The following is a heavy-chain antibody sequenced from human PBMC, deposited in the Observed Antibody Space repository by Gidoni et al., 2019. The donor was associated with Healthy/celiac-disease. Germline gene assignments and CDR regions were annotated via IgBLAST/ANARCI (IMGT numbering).Heavy chain of an antibody. Sequence: QVQLVQSGAEVKKPGASVKVSCKASGYTFTSYYMHWVRQAPGQGLEWMGIINPSGGSTSYEQKFQGRVTMTRDTSTSTVYMELSSLRSEDTAVYYCARDRDAYDFWSGYQYYYGMDVWGQGTTVTVSS. CDR3: ARDRDAYDFWSGYQYYYGMDV. V-gene: IGHV1-46*01. CDR2: INPSGGST. J-gene: IGHJ6*02. CDR1: GYTFTSYY. D-gene: IGHD3-3*01.